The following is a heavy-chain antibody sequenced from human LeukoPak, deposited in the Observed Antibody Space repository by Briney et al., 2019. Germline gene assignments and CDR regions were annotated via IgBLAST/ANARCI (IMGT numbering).Heavy chain of an antibody. CDR3: ATDSGHAFSF. V-gene: IGHV3-74*01. CDR2: IYSDGSDT. CDR1: AFTFNTAW. D-gene: IGHD3-10*01. Sequence: GGSLRLSCAASAFTFNTAWMHWVRQAPGKGLVWVSRIYSDGSDTTYADFVKGRFTISRDNARNTLYLQMSGLRAEDTAVYYCATDSGHAFSFWGQGTMVTVSS. J-gene: IGHJ3*01.